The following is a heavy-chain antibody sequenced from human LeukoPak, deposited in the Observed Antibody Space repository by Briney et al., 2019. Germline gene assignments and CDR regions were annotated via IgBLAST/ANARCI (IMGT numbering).Heavy chain of an antibody. CDR2: IYYSGST. Sequence: SETLSLTCTVSGGSISSYYWSWIRQPPGKGLEWIGYIYYSGSTNYNPSLKSRVTISVDTSKNQFSLKLSSVTAADTAVYYCASGEISTYDYVWGSYRILSSLSFDIWGQGTMVTVSS. CDR3: ASGEISTYDYVWGSYRILSSLSFDI. J-gene: IGHJ3*02. D-gene: IGHD3-16*02. CDR1: GGSISSYY. V-gene: IGHV4-59*01.